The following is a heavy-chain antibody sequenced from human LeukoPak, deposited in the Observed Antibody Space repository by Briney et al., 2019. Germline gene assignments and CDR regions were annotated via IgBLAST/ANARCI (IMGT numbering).Heavy chain of an antibody. CDR3: ARTATYDFWSGYFYYFDY. CDR2: ISSSSSTI. CDR1: GFTFRSYA. V-gene: IGHV3-48*04. D-gene: IGHD3-3*01. J-gene: IGHJ4*02. Sequence: GGSLRLSCAASGFTFRSYAMSWVRQAPGKGLEWVSYISSSSSTIYYADSVKGRFTISRDNAKNSLYLQMNSLRAEDTAVYYCARTATYDFWSGYFYYFDYWGQGTLVTVSS.